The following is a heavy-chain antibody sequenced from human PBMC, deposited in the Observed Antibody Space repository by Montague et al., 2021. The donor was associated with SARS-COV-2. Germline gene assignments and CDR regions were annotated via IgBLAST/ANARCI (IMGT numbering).Heavy chain of an antibody. CDR2: INHRGTS. D-gene: IGHD3-22*01. V-gene: IGHV4-34*01. J-gene: IGHJ4*02. CDR1: GGSFSDYF. CDR3: ARGRQHFNMIVVVMTGGEYYFDY. Sequence: ETLSLTCAVYGGSFSDYFWTWIRQPPGKGLEWIGEINHRGTSNYNPSLKSRVSISVDTSKNQFSLYLGSVTAADTAVHYCARGRQHFNMIVVVMTGGEYYFDYWGQGTPVTVSS.